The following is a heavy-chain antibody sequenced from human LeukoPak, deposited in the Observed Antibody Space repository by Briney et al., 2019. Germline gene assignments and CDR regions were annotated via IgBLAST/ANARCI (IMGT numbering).Heavy chain of an antibody. CDR3: TRDLRGAF. J-gene: IGHJ3*01. Sequence: GGSLRLSCAASGFNFKSAWMNWVRQAPGKGPEWVARIKSNADGGTVHYAAPVSGRFTMSRDDSKSIAYLQMNSLKTEDTAVYYCTRDLRGAFWGQGTMVTVSS. V-gene: IGHV3-15*01. D-gene: IGHD3-10*01. CDR1: GFNFKSAW. CDR2: IKSNADGGTV.